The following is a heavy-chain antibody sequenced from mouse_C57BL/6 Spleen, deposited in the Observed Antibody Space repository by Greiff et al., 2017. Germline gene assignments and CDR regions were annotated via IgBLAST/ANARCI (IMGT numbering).Heavy chain of an antibody. CDR3: ARRHSNYYAMDY. CDR1: GYAFSSYW. J-gene: IGHJ4*01. D-gene: IGHD2-5*01. CDR2: IYPGDGDT. V-gene: IGHV1-80*01. Sequence: QVHVKQSGAELVKPGASVKISCKASGYAFSSYWMNWVEQRPGKGLEWIGQIYPGDGDTNYNGKFKGKASLTADKSSSTAYMQRSSLTSEDSAVYFGARRHSNYYAMDYWGQGTSVTVSS.